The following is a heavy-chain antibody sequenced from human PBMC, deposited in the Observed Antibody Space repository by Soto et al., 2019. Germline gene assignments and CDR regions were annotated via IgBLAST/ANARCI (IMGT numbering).Heavy chain of an antibody. CDR1: GYSFTSYW. CDR3: ARRGAAVDIVATILRGPSPFDY. J-gene: IGHJ4*02. Sequence: EVQLVQSGAEVKKPGESLQISCKGSGYSFTSYWIGWVRQMPGKGLEWMGIIYPGDSDTRYSPSFQGQVTISADKSISTAYLQWSSLKASDTAMYYCARRGAAVDIVATILRGPSPFDYWGQGTLVTVSS. V-gene: IGHV5-51*03. D-gene: IGHD5-12*01. CDR2: IYPGDSDT.